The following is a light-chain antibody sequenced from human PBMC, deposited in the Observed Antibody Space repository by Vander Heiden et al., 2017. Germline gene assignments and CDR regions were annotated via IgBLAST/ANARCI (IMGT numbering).Light chain of an antibody. CDR3: QQSDSTPWT. CDR2: AAP. J-gene: IGKJ1*01. CDR1: QSISSY. V-gene: IGKV1-39*01. Sequence: DIQMTQSPSSLSASVGDRVTITCRASQSISSYLNWYQQKPGKAPKLLIYAAPSLQSGVPSRFSGSGSGTDFTLTMSRLQPEDFATYYCQQSDSTPWTFGQGTKVEIK.